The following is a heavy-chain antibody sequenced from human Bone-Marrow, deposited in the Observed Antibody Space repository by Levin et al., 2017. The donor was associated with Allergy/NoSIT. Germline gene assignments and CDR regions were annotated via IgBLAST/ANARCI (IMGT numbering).Heavy chain of an antibody. CDR3: ARGARHFQE. Sequence: TAGGSLRLSCAASGFTFGDYYMTWIRQAPGKGLEWLSYISGSSSPIFYADSVKGRFTISRDNFRNTLFLQMDSLRFDDTAVYYCARGARHFQEWGQGTLVTVSS. V-gene: IGHV3-11*01. J-gene: IGHJ1*01. CDR2: ISGSSSPI. CDR1: GFTFGDYY.